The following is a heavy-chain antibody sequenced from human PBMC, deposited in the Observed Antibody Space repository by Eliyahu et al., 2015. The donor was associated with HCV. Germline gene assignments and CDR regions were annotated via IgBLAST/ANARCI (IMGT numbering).Heavy chain of an antibody. Sequence: EVQLVESGGDLVQPGGSLRLSCAASGFTFSDYWMIWVRQAPGKGLEWVAYIKEDGSETYYVDSVKGRFTISRDNVRSSLYLQLTSLRAEDTGVYYCARDYGDHWGQGTVVTVSS. CDR1: GFTFSDYW. D-gene: IGHD4-17*01. V-gene: IGHV3-7*01. CDR2: IKEDGSET. J-gene: IGHJ3*01. CDR3: ARDYGDH.